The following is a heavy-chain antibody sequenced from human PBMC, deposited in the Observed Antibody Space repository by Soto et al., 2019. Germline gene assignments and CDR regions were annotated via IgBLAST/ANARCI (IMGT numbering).Heavy chain of an antibody. CDR2: IHPGDSDT. D-gene: IGHD2-15*01. CDR1: GYTFSAYW. CDR3: ARLGYCSGGSCYSGSYYGMDV. Sequence: GESLKISCKGSGYTFSAYWIGWVRQMPGKGLEWMGIIHPGDSDTTYSPSFQGQVTISADKSISTAYLQWSSLKASDTAMHYCARLGYCSGGSCYSGSYYGMDVWGQGTTVTVS. J-gene: IGHJ6*02. V-gene: IGHV5-51*01.